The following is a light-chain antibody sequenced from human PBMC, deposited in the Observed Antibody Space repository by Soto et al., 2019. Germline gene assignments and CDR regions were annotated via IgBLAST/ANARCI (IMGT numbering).Light chain of an antibody. CDR1: QNIRSY. J-gene: IGKJ2*01. Sequence: DIQMTQSPSSLSASVGDRVTISCRASQNIRSYLSWYQHKPGKAPKLLISAASSLQSGAPSRFSGSGSGTDFTLTISSLQPEDFATYYCQQSYSLPYTFGQGTKLEIK. CDR3: QQSYSLPYT. V-gene: IGKV1-39*01. CDR2: AAS.